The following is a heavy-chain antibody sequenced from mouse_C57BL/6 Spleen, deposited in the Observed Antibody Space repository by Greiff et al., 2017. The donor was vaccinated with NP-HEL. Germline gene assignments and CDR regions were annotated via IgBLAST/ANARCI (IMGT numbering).Heavy chain of an antibody. J-gene: IGHJ4*01. CDR2: INPGSGGT. Sequence: VQLQQSGAELVRPGTSVKVSCKASGYAFTNYLIEWVKQRPGQGLEWIGVINPGSGGTNYNERFKGKATLTADKSSSTAYMQLSSLTSEDSAVYFCAGSDRPGAMDYWGQGTSVTVSS. CDR1: GYAFTNYL. V-gene: IGHV1-54*01. CDR3: AGSDRPGAMDY.